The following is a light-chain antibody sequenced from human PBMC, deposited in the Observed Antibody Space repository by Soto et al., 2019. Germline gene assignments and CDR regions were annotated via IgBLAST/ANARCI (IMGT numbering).Light chain of an antibody. CDR3: QQSNDWPLT. J-gene: IGKJ4*01. Sequence: EIVMTQSPATLSVSPGERATLSFSASQIINNNLAWYQQKLGQGPRLLIYGASSRATGIPARFSGSGSGKGFTLTISSLQSEDFAIYYCQQSNDWPLTFGGGTKVEIK. V-gene: IGKV3-15*01. CDR1: QIINNN. CDR2: GAS.